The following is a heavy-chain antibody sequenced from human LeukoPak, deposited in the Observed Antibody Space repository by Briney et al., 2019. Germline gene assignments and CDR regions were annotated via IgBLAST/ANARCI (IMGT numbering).Heavy chain of an antibody. V-gene: IGHV4-30-4*01. CDR3: ARYGSGSTWFDP. CDR2: INYSGST. Sequence: PPEALSLTCTLPGGSTSSDNYQRRWIRQPPGKGLEWIGYINYSGSTYYNPSLKSRVTISVDTSRNHFSLKLSSVTAADTAVYYCARYGSGSTWFDPWGQGTLVTVSS. CDR1: GGSTSSDNYQ. J-gene: IGHJ5*02. D-gene: IGHD3-10*01.